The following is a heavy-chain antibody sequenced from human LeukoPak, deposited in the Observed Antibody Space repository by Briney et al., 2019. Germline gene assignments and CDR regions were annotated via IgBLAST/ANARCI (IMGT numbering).Heavy chain of an antibody. J-gene: IGHJ3*02. CDR3: AKLPSYYYGSGSFVDAFDI. Sequence: PGGSLRLSCAASGFIFSSYAMSWVRQAPGKGLEWVSAISGSGASTYYADSVKGRFTISRDNSKNTLYLQMNSLRAEDTAVYYCAKLPSYYYGSGSFVDAFDIWGQGTLLTVSS. CDR1: GFIFSSYA. V-gene: IGHV3-23*01. D-gene: IGHD3-10*01. CDR2: ISGSGAST.